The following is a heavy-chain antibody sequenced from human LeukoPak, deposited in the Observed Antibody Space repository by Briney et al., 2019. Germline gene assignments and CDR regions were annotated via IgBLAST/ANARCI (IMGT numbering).Heavy chain of an antibody. CDR1: GFTFNSYA. V-gene: IGHV3-30-3*02. CDR3: AKNGAYSGYDYIDY. Sequence: GGSLRLSCAASGFTFNSYAMHWVRQAPGKGLEWVAVISYDGTNKYYADSVKGRFTVSRDNSRNTLYLQINSLRVEDTAVYYCAKNGAYSGYDYIDYWGQGTLVTVSS. CDR2: ISYDGTNK. D-gene: IGHD5-12*01. J-gene: IGHJ4*02.